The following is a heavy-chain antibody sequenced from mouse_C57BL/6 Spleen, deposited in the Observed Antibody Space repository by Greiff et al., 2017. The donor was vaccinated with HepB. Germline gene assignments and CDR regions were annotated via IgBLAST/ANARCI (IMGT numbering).Heavy chain of an antibody. D-gene: IGHD1-1*01. J-gene: IGHJ2*01. CDR3: TRRTTVVVNFDY. CDR1: GYTFTDYE. CDR2: IDPETGGT. V-gene: IGHV1-15*01. Sequence: VQLQQSGAELVRPGASVTLSCKASGYTFTDYEMHWVKQTPVHGLEWIGAIDPETGGTAYNQKFKGKAILTADKSSSTAYMELRSLTSEDSAVYYCTRRTTVVVNFDYWGQGTTLTVSS.